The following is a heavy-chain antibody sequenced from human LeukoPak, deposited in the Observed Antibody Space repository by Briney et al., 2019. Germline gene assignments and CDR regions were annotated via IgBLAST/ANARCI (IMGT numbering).Heavy chain of an antibody. D-gene: IGHD2-8*02. V-gene: IGHV3-7*01. CDR2: IKQDGSEK. CDR1: GLTLSNAW. J-gene: IGHJ3*02. CDR3: ARELLGDAFDI. Sequence: GGSLRLSCAASGLTLSNAWMSWVRQAPGKGLEWVANIKQDGSEKYYVDSVKGRFTISRDNAKNSLYLQMNSLRAEDTAVYYCARELLGDAFDIWGQGTMVTVSS.